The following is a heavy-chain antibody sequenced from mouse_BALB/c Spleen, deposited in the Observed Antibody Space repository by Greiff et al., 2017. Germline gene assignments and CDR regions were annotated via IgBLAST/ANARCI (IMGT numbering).Heavy chain of an antibody. Sequence: EVMLVESGGGLVQPGGSRKLSCAASGFTFSSFGMHWVRQAPEKGLEWVAYISSGSSTIYYADTVKGRFTISRDNPKNTLFLQMTSLRSEDTAMYYCARSLDSSGYGFAYWGQGTLVTVSA. V-gene: IGHV5-17*02. D-gene: IGHD3-2*01. CDR2: ISSGSSTI. J-gene: IGHJ3*01. CDR1: GFTFSSFG. CDR3: ARSLDSSGYGFAY.